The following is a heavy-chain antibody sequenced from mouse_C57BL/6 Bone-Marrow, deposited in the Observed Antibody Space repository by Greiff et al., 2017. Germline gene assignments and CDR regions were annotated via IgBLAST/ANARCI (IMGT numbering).Heavy chain of an antibody. J-gene: IGHJ1*03. V-gene: IGHV1-19*01. Sequence: VQLQQSGPVLVKPGASVKMSCKASGYTFTDYYMNWVKQSHGKSLEWIGVINPYNGGTSYNQKFKGKATLTVDKSSSTAYMELNSLTSEDSAVYYCAREVYDGYLLYWYFDVWGTGTTVTVSS. D-gene: IGHD2-3*01. CDR1: GYTFTDYY. CDR3: AREVYDGYLLYWYFDV. CDR2: INPYNGGT.